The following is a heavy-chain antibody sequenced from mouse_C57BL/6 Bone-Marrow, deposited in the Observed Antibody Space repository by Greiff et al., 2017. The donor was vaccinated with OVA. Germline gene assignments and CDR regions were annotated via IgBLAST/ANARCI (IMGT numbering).Heavy chain of an antibody. J-gene: IGHJ4*01. CDR3: ARQETWYAMDY. CDR2: ISSGGSYT. CDR1: GFTFSSYG. Sequence: EVKLVESGGDLVKPGGSLKLSCAASGFTFSSYGMSWVRQTPDKRLEWVATISSGGSYTYYPDSVKGRFTISRDNAKNTLYLQMSSLKSEDTAMYYCARQETWYAMDYWGQGTSGTVSS. V-gene: IGHV5-6*01.